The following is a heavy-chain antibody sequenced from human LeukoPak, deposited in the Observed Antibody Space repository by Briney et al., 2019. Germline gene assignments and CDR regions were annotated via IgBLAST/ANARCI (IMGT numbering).Heavy chain of an antibody. J-gene: IGHJ4*02. V-gene: IGHV3-11*06. CDR1: GFTFSDYY. D-gene: IGHD5-18*01. Sequence: GGSLRLSCAASGFTFSDYYMSWIRQAPGKGLEWVSYISSSSSYIYYADSVKGRFTISRDNAKNSLYLQMNSLRAEDTAVYYCASPPAGGYSYGYFDYWGQGTLVTVSS. CDR3: ASPPAGGYSYGYFDY. CDR2: ISSSSSYI.